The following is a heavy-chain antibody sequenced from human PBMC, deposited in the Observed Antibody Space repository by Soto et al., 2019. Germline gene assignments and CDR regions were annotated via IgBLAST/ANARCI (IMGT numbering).Heavy chain of an antibody. V-gene: IGHV1-18*01. D-gene: IGHD3-16*02. Sequence: ASVKVSCKASGYTFSSYGISWVRQAPGQGRESMGWISAYNNNTNYAQKLQGRDTMTTDTSTSTAYMELRSLRSDDTAVYYCARDVMITFGGVIVSPDSFDIWGQGTMVTVSS. CDR1: GYTFSSYG. CDR3: ARDVMITFGGVIVSPDSFDI. J-gene: IGHJ3*02. CDR2: ISAYNNNT.